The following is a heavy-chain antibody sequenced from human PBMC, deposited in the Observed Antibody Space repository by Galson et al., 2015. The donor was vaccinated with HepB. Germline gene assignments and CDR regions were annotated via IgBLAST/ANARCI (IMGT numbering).Heavy chain of an antibody. CDR3: ARDGRGELWFGELRSSHAFDI. Sequence: SLRLSCAASGFTFSSYWMHWVRQAPGKGLVWVSRINSDGSSTSYADSVKGRFTISRDNAKNTLYLQMNSLRAEDTAVYYCARDGRGELWFGELRSSHAFDIWGQGTMVTVSS. J-gene: IGHJ3*02. CDR2: INSDGSST. V-gene: IGHV3-74*01. CDR1: GFTFSSYW. D-gene: IGHD3-10*01.